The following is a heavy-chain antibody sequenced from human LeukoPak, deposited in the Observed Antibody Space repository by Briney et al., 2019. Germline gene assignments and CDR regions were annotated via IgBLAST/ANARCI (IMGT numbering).Heavy chain of an antibody. J-gene: IGHJ4*02. CDR2: IKQDGSEK. Sequence: GSLRLSCAASGFTFSSYWMSWVRQAPGKGLEWVANIKQDGSEKYYVDSVKGRFTISRDNSKNTLYLQMNSLRAEDTAVYYCARDPDLEWLFYYWGQGTLVTVSS. V-gene: IGHV3-7*01. CDR1: GFTFSSYW. CDR3: ARDPDLEWLFYY. D-gene: IGHD3-3*01.